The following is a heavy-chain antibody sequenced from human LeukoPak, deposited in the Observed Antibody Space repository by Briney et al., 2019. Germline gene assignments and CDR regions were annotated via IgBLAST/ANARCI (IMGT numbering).Heavy chain of an antibody. CDR2: MNPKSGNT. D-gene: IGHD4-17*01. Sequence: GASVKVSCKASGYTFTSYDINWVRQATGQGLEWMGWMNPKSGNTGYAQKFQGRVTITRNTSISTAYMELSSLRSEDTAVYYCARDNTYSTYYGDSNRDYYYYYYMDVWGKGTTVTISS. CDR1: GYTFTSYD. J-gene: IGHJ6*03. CDR3: ARDNTYSTYYGDSNRDYYYYYYMDV. V-gene: IGHV1-8*03.